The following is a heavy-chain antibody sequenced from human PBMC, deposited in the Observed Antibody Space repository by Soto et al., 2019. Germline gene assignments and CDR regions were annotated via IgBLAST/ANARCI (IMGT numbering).Heavy chain of an antibody. D-gene: IGHD1-26*01. J-gene: IGHJ6*02. CDR1: VGSISSYY. Sequence: SENLCVTCTVSVGSISSYYWNWIRQPPGKGLEWIGYIYYSGSTNYNPSLKSRVTISVDTSKNQFSLKLSSVTAADTAVYYCARGSGSYYNYGMDVWGQGTTVTVSS. CDR3: ARGSGSYYNYGMDV. CDR2: IYYSGST. V-gene: IGHV4-59*01.